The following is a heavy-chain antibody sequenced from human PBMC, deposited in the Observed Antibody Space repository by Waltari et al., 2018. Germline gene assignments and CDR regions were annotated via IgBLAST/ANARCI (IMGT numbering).Heavy chain of an antibody. CDR1: GFTFSSYE. V-gene: IGHV3-48*03. D-gene: IGHD1-20*01. J-gene: IGHJ6*02. Sequence: EVQLVESGGGLVQPGGSLRLSCAASGFTFSSYEMNWVRQAPGKGLERASYIRSSGSTIYYADAVKGRFTISRDNAKNSLYLQMNSLRAEDTAVYYCARVVYPRDYYYGMDVWGQGTTVTVSS. CDR3: ARVVYPRDYYYGMDV. CDR2: IRSSGSTI.